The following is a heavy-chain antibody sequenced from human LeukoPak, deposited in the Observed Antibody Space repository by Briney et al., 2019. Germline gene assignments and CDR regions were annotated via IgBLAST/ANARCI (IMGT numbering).Heavy chain of an antibody. CDR3: ARGVGRVGSNFDF. D-gene: IGHD1-26*01. V-gene: IGHV3-48*01. CDR2: ISASSSAI. CDR1: GFSLGDFA. Sequence: GGSLRLSCVASGFSLGDFAMDWVRQAPGKGLEWVSYISASSSAIFYGDSVKGRFTISRDNAKNSLFLQMDNLRAEDTAVYYCARGVGRVGSNFDFWGQGTLDTVSS. J-gene: IGHJ4*02.